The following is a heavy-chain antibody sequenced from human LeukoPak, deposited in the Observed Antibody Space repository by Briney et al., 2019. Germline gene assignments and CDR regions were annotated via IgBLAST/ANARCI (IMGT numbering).Heavy chain of an antibody. CDR1: GYTFTSYA. CDR3: ARSRYCSGGSCYPTMGY. CDR2: INAGNGNT. J-gene: IGHJ4*02. D-gene: IGHD2-15*01. V-gene: IGHV1-3*01. Sequence: GASVKVSCKASGYTFTSYAMHWVRQAPGQRLGWMGWINAGNGNTKYSQKFQGRVTITRDTSASTAYMELSSLRSEDTAVYYCARSRYCSGGSCYPTMGYWGQGTLVTVSS.